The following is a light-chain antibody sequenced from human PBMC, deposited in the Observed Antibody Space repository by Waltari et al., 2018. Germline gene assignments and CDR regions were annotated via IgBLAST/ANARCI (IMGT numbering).Light chain of an antibody. CDR1: NIGSKS. J-gene: IGLJ3*02. Sequence: YVLTQPPSVSVDPGKTARLTCGGDNIGSKSVNWYQQKPGQAPVLVMFYDSDRPSEIPERFAGSNVGNTATLTISWVEAGDEADYHCQVWDDVTDSGVFGGGTKLTVL. V-gene: IGLV3-21*04. CDR3: QVWDDVTDSGV. CDR2: YDS.